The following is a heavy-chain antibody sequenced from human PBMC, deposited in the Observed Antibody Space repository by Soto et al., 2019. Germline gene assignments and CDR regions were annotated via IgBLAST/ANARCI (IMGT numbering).Heavy chain of an antibody. V-gene: IGHV4-30-4*01. CDR2: ISYTGST. D-gene: IGHD3-3*01. CDR3: ARIGTTFGIVTNNWFDP. CDR1: GGSVSSGDYY. Sequence: SETLSLTCSVSGGSVSSGDYYWSWIRQPPGKGLEWIAYISYTGSTYYNPSLKSRLTTSLDGANNQISPYLSSVTDADTAVYYCARIGTTFGIVTNNWFDPWGQGILVTVSS. J-gene: IGHJ5*02.